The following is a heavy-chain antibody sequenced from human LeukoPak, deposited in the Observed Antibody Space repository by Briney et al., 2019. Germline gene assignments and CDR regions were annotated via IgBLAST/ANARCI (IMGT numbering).Heavy chain of an antibody. J-gene: IGHJ4*02. CDR3: ASPLFQGGYDWESGFDY. V-gene: IGHV3-30*04. CDR2: ISYDGSNK. Sequence: PGGSLRLSCAASGFTFSSYAMHWVRQAPGKGLEWVAVISYDGSNKYYADSVKGRFTISRDNSKNTPYLQMNSLRAEDTAVYYCASPLFQGGYDWESGFDYWGQGTLVTVSS. D-gene: IGHD5-12*01. CDR1: GFTFSSYA.